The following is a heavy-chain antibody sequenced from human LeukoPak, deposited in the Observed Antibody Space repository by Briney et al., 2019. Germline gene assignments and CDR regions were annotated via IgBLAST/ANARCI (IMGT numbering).Heavy chain of an antibody. CDR3: ARVRSALTIVVVPAAMEASDAFDI. Sequence: SVKVSCKASGYTFTSYGISWVRQAPGQGLEWMGWISAYNGNTNYAQKLQGRVTMTTDTSPSTAYMELRSLRSDDTAVYYCARVRSALTIVVVPAAMEASDAFDIWGQGTMVTVSS. CDR2: ISAYNGNT. CDR1: GYTFTSYG. V-gene: IGHV1-18*04. D-gene: IGHD2-2*01. J-gene: IGHJ3*02.